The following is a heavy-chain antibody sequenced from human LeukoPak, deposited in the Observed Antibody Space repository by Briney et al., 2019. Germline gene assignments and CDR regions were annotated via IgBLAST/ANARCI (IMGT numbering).Heavy chain of an antibody. CDR2: INHSGST. D-gene: IGHD2-15*01. J-gene: IGHJ4*02. CDR3: ARAGVVVVAARGLDY. V-gene: IGHV4-34*01. CDR1: GGSFSGYY. Sequence: SSETLSLTCAVYGGSFSGYYWSCIRQPPGKGLEWIGEINHSGSTNYNPSLKSRVTISVDTSKNQFSLKLSSVTAADTAVYYCARAGVVVVAARGLDYWGQGTLVTVSS.